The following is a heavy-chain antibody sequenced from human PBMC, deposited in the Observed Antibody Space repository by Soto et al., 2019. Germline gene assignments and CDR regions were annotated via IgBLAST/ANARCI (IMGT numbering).Heavy chain of an antibody. J-gene: IGHJ5*02. V-gene: IGHV1-2*02. CDR3: AKDLTRQLAYWLDP. Sequence: ASVKVSCKASGFSFTGYYIHWLRQAPRQGLEWMGWINAHSGGTEYAQKFQGRVTLTRDTSIATAYLTLTSLTSDDTALYYCAKDLTRQLAYWLDPWGQGTQATVSS. CDR2: INAHSGGT. CDR1: GFSFTGYY. D-gene: IGHD6-6*01.